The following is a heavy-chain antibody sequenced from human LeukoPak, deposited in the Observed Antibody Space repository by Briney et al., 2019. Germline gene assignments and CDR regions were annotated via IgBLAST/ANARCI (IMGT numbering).Heavy chain of an antibody. CDR2: ISYDGSNK. D-gene: IGHD5-18*01. J-gene: IGHJ6*02. Sequence: GGSLRLSCAASGFTFSSYGMRWVRQAPGKGLEWVAVISYDGSNKYYADSVKGRFTISRDNSKNTLYLQMNSLRAEDTAVYYCARGGYSYGYYYYYGMDVWGQGTTVTVSS. V-gene: IGHV3-30*03. CDR1: GFTFSSYG. CDR3: ARGGYSYGYYYYYGMDV.